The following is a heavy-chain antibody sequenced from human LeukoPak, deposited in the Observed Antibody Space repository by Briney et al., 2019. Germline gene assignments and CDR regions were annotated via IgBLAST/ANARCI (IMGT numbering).Heavy chain of an antibody. J-gene: IGHJ4*02. Sequence: GGSLRLSCAASGLTFHNTWMHWIRQAPGKGLEWVSLIRADGATTRYTDSVKGRFTISRDNSKDSLYLQMNSLRTEDTALYYCARDNTGSYEYWGQGTLVTVSP. CDR3: ARDNTGSYEY. CDR2: IRADGATT. CDR1: GLTFHNTW. V-gene: IGHV3-43*02. D-gene: IGHD1-26*01.